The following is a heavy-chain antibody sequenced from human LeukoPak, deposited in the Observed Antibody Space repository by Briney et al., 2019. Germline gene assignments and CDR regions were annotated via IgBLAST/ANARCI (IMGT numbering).Heavy chain of an antibody. CDR2: NSSWTSYI. D-gene: IGHD1-14*01. Sequence: GGSVTLLCALSGLTFSIYSVQWARRARGEGREWVSSNSSWTSYIDYASSVKGRFTNSRDNAKNYLYLQMNSLRIEGTAVYYWAGDRGEGEPIFGYWGQGTLVTVSS. CDR1: GLTFSIYS. V-gene: IGHV3-21*01. CDR3: AGDRGEGEPIFGY. J-gene: IGHJ4*02.